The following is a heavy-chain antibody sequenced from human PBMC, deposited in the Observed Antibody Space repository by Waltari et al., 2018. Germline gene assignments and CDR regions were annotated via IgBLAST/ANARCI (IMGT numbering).Heavy chain of an antibody. CDR2: MSYSGAT. Sequence: QLQLHESGPGLVKPAETLSLTCHVSGASITSNRHYWGWIRQPPGQGLEWIGTMSYSGATYISPSLKSRVTISRDTSRYQMSLKLDSVTAADTAVYYCVTYIGASLGTASFDVWGQGTMVTVSS. J-gene: IGHJ3*01. V-gene: IGHV4-39*01. CDR1: GASITSNRHY. CDR3: VTYIGASLGTASFDV. D-gene: IGHD5-12*01.